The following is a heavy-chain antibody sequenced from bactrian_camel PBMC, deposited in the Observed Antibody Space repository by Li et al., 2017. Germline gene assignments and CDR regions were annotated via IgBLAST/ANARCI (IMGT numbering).Heavy chain of an antibody. CDR2: FSDYGAT. CDR1: RPNHNNYY. V-gene: IGHV3S53*01. D-gene: IGHD3*01. J-gene: IGHJ4*01. Sequence: QVQLVESGGGSVQAGGSLTLSCVVLRPNHNNYYMAWFRQAQGKGREGVAEFSDYGATTYADSVKGRFTVSRDNAKNIVYLQMNNLKPEDTATYYCAAKGYIGGCALDVSFTSWGYGTQVTVS. CDR3: AAKGYIGGCALDVSFTS.